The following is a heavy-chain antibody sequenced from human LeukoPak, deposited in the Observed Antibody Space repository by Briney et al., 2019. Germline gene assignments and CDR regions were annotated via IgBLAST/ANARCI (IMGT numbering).Heavy chain of an antibody. Sequence: SETLSLTCAVYGGSFSGYYWSWIRQPPGKGLEWIGEINHSGSTTYNPSLKSRVTISVDTSKNQFSLKLSSVTAADTAVYYCARLVGYSGYEPPFDYWGQGTLVTVSS. CDR3: ARLVGYSGYEPPFDY. CDR2: INHSGST. J-gene: IGHJ4*02. V-gene: IGHV4-34*01. CDR1: GGSFSGYY. D-gene: IGHD5-12*01.